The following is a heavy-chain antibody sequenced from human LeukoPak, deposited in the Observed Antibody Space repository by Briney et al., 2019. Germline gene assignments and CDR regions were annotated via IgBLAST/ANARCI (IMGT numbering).Heavy chain of an antibody. CDR1: XFTVXXXX. J-gene: IGHJ4*02. Sequence: ASXFTVXXXXMSXXXXXPXXXXXXVSIIYSGGSTYYADSVRGRFTISRDNSKNTLYLLMNSLRAEDTAVYYCATSGWWGYFDYWGQGTLVTVSS. CDR3: ATSGWWGYFDY. D-gene: IGHD6-19*01. V-gene: IGHV3-66*01. CDR2: IYSGGST.